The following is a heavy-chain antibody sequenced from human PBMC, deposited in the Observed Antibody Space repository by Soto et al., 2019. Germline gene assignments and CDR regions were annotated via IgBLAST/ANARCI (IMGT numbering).Heavy chain of an antibody. CDR1: GFTFSNYA. J-gene: IGHJ3*02. CDR2: ISGSGGTT. D-gene: IGHD3-3*01. CDR3: AKDKSGLGAFDI. Sequence: LRLSCAASGFTFSNYAMSWVRQAPGKGLEWVSTISGSGGTTYYADSVKGRFTISRDNSKNSLYLQMNSLRAEDTAFYYCAKDKSGLGAFDIWGQGTIVTVPS. V-gene: IGHV3-23*01.